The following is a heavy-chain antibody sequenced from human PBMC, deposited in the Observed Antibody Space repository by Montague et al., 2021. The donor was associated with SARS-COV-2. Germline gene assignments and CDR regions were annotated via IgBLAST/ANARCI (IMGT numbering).Heavy chain of an antibody. CDR3: ARHYSATLPAVY. D-gene: IGHD2/OR15-2a*01. J-gene: IGHJ4*02. Sequence: SETLSLTCTVSGGSISSYYWSWIRQPPGKGLEWIGYIYYSGSTNYNPSLKSRVTISVGTSKNQFSLEVNSVTAADTAVYYCARHYSATLPAVYWGQGTLVTVSS. CDR1: GGSISSYY. CDR2: IYYSGST. V-gene: IGHV4-59*08.